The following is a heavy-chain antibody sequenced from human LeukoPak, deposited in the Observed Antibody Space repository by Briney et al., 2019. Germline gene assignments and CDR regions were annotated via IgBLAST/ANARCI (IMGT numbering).Heavy chain of an antibody. D-gene: IGHD4-23*01. CDR1: GVSISSYY. CDR2: IYYSGST. Sequence: SETLSLTCTVSGVSISSYYWSWIRQPPGKELEWIGYIYYSGSTNYNPSLKSRVTISVDTSKNQFSLKLSSVTAADTAVYYCAREERYYGGNSIFDYWGQGTLVTVSS. V-gene: IGHV4-59*01. J-gene: IGHJ4*02. CDR3: AREERYYGGNSIFDY.